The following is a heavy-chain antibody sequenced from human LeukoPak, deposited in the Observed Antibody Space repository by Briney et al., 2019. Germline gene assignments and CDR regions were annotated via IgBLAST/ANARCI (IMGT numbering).Heavy chain of an antibody. J-gene: IGHJ4*02. CDR1: GYTLIGYY. CDR2: INPNSGGT. CDR3: ARDVLYGSGQYDY. D-gene: IGHD3-10*01. V-gene: IGHV1-2*02. Sequence: ASVKVSCKASGYTLIGYYMHWVRQVPGQGLEWMGWINPNSGGTNYAQKFQGRVTMTRDTSISTAYMELSRLRSDDTAVYYCARDVLYGSGQYDYWGQGTLVTVSS.